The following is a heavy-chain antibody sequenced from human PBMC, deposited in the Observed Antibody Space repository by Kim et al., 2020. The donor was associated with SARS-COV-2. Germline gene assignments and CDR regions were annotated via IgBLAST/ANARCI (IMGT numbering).Heavy chain of an antibody. V-gene: IGHV1-2*02. J-gene: IGHJ4*02. CDR2: INPNSGGT. CDR3: AREVVVAGSGDY. D-gene: IGHD6-19*01. CDR1: GYTFTAYY. Sequence: ASVKVSCKASGYTFTAYYMHWVRQAPGQGLEWMGWINPNSGGTNYAQKFQGRVTMTRDTSISTAYMELSRLRSDDTAVYYCAREVVVAGSGDYWGQGTLVTVSS.